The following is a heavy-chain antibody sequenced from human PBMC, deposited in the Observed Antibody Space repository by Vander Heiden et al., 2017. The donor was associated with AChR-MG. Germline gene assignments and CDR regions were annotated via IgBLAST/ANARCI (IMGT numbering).Heavy chain of an antibody. J-gene: IGHJ4*02. Sequence: QLQLVQSGAEVKKPASPVKVSCTVSAGTSSSYAISWVRQAPGQGLEWMGGIIPIFGTANYAQKFQGRVTITADESTSTAYMELSSLRSEDTAVYYCARDELGGGIYGDYVFDYWGQGTLVTVSS. V-gene: IGHV1-69*01. CDR1: AGTSSSYA. CDR3: ARDELGGGIYGDYVFDY. D-gene: IGHD4-17*01. CDR2: IIPIFGTA.